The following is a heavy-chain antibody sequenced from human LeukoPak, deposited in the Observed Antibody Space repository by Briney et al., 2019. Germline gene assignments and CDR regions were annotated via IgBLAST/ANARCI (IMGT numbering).Heavy chain of an antibody. J-gene: IGHJ6*03. Sequence: PGGSLRLSCAASGFTFSSYAMSWVRQAPGKGLEWVSAISGSGGSTYYADSVKGRFTISRDNSKNTLYLQMNSLRAEDTAVYYCAKGGYGSGSYRSALYYYYMDVWGKGTTVTVSS. V-gene: IGHV3-23*01. CDR2: ISGSGGST. CDR1: GFTFSSYA. D-gene: IGHD3-10*01. CDR3: AKGGYGSGSYRSALYYYYMDV.